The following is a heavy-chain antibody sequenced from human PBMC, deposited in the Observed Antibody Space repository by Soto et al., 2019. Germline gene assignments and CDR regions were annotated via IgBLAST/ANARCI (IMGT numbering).Heavy chain of an antibody. J-gene: IGHJ4*02. CDR2: IFSNDEK. V-gene: IGHV2-26*01. D-gene: IGHD6-13*01. Sequence: QVTLKESGPVLVKPTETLTLTCTVSGFSLSNARMGVSWIRQPPGKALEWLAHIFSNDEKSYSTSLKSRLTISKDTAKSQVVLTMTDMDPVDTATYYCARISVGSSSWYFDYWGQGTLVTVSS. CDR3: ARISVGSSSWYFDY. CDR1: GFSLSNARMG.